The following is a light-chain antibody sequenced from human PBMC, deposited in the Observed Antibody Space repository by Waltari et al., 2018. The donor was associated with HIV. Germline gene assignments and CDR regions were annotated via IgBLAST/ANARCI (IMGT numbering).Light chain of an antibody. CDR3: QQFGSSRFT. CDR2: GSS. J-gene: IGKJ3*01. V-gene: IGKV3-20*01. Sequence: ELVLTQTPGTLSLSPGESATLSCRASQSVNSSNLAWYQQKPGQAPRLLIYGSSNRATGIPDRFSGSASGTEFTLSVNTGEPEDFVLYFCQQFGSSRFTFGPGTKVDF. CDR1: QSVNSSN.